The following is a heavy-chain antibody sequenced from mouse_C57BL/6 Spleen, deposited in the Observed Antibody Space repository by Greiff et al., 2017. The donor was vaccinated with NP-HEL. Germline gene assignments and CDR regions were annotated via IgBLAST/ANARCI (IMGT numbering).Heavy chain of an antibody. D-gene: IGHD2-4*01. V-gene: IGHV1-81*01. CDR2: IYPRSGNT. CDR3: ARDYDYLYYYAMDY. CDR1: GYTFTSYG. Sequence: QVQLKQSGAELARPGASVKLSCKASGYTFTSYGISWVKQRTGQGLEWIGEIYPRSGNTYYNEKFKGKATLTADKSSSTAYMELRSLTSEDSAVYFCARDYDYLYYYAMDYWGQGTSVTVSS. J-gene: IGHJ4*01.